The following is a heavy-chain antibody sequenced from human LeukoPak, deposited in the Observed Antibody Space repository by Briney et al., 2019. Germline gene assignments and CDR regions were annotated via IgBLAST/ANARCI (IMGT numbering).Heavy chain of an antibody. CDR2: ISSSSSYR. V-gene: IGHV3-11*03. D-gene: IGHD6-13*01. J-gene: IGHJ4*02. CDR1: GLTFSDYY. CDR3: ARMATAAGTFYFDY. Sequence: PGGSLTLSCAASGLTFSDYYMSWIRQAPGKGLEGVSYISSSSSYRNYEDSVKGRFTISRDNAKNSLYLQMNSLRAEETAVYYCARMATAAGTFYFDYWGQGTLVTVSS.